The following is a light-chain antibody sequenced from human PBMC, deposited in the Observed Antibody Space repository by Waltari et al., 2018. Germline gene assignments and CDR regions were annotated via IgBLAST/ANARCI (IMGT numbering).Light chain of an antibody. Sequence: DIQMTQSPSSLSASVGDRVTITCRASQTISNYLNWYQQKPGKAPKLLIYTTSTLQSGVPSRFSGSGSGTEFTLTISSLQSEDFAIYYCQQYNNWPYTFGQGTKLEIK. V-gene: IGKV1-39*01. CDR2: TTS. J-gene: IGKJ2*01. CDR1: QTISNY. CDR3: QQYNNWPYT.